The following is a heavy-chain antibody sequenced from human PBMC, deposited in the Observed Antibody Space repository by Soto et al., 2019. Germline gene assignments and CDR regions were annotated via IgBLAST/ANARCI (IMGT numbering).Heavy chain of an antibody. D-gene: IGHD6-13*01. Sequence: PGGSLRLSCAASGFPFSSYGMHWVRKAPGKGLEWVAVISYDGSNKYYADSVKGRFTISRDNSKNTLYLQMNSLRAEDTAVYYCAKISIAAAGTRDYWGQGTLVTVSS. V-gene: IGHV3-30*18. CDR2: ISYDGSNK. CDR3: AKISIAAAGTRDY. J-gene: IGHJ4*02. CDR1: GFPFSSYG.